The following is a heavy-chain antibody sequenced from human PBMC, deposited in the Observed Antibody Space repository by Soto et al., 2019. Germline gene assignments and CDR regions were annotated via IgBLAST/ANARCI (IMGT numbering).Heavy chain of an antibody. Sequence: QVQLVQSGAEVKKPGSSVKVSCKASGGTFSSYAISWVRQAPGQGLEWMGGIIPIFGTANYAQKFQGRVTITDDESTSTAYMELSSLRSEDTAVYYCARTCSGGSCYYYYGMDVWGQGTTVTVSS. CDR2: IIPIFGTA. D-gene: IGHD2-15*01. V-gene: IGHV1-69*12. J-gene: IGHJ6*02. CDR3: ARTCSGGSCYYYYGMDV. CDR1: GGTFSSYA.